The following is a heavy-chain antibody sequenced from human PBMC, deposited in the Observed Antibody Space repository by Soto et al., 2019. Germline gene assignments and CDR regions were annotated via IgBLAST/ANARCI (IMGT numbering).Heavy chain of an antibody. Sequence: SQTLSLTCTVSGGSISSHYWSWIRQPPGKRLEWIGYVHNSGSTNYNPSLKSRVTTAVDTSKNQFSLRLSSVTGADTAGYYCARHVYEFDHGHNNWSDSSAQRILHTVSS. D-gene: IGHD2-8*01. J-gene: IGHJ5*01. V-gene: IGHV4-59*08. CDR2: VHNSGST. CDR1: GGSISSHY. CDR3: ARHVYEFDHGHNNWSDS.